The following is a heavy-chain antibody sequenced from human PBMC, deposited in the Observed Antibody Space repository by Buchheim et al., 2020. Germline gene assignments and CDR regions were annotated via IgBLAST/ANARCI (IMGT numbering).Heavy chain of an antibody. CDR1: GGSISSYY. J-gene: IGHJ6*02. Sequence: QVQLQESGPGLVKPSETLSLTCNVSGGSISSYYWSWIRQPPGKGLEWIGYIYYSGSTSYNPSPESRLTISVDTSKNQFPLNLSSVTEADTAMYFCARDSGSSRYYYGMDVWGQGTT. CDR2: IYYSGST. D-gene: IGHD1-26*01. CDR3: ARDSGSSRYYYGMDV. V-gene: IGHV4-59*01.